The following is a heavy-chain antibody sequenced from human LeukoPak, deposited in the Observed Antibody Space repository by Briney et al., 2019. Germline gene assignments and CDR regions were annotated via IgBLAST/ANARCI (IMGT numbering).Heavy chain of an antibody. CDR3: AKVPYNGVVVVAADY. J-gene: IGHJ4*02. D-gene: IGHD2-15*01. Sequence: GRSLRLSCAASGFTFDDYAMHWVRHAPGKGLEWVSGISWNSGSIGHADSVKGRFTISRDNAKNSLYLQMNSLRAEDTAVYYCAKVPYNGVVVVAADYWGQGTLVTVSS. V-gene: IGHV3-9*01. CDR2: ISWNSGSI. CDR1: GFTFDDYA.